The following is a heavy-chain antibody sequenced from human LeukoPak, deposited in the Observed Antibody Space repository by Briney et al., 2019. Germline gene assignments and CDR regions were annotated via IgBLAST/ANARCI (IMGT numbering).Heavy chain of an antibody. CDR1: GYTFTSYG. CDR3: ARDYYDSSGYYFVY. V-gene: IGHV1-18*01. CDR2: ISAYNGNA. J-gene: IGHJ4*02. D-gene: IGHD3-22*01. Sequence: ASVKVSCKASGYTFTSYGISWVRQAPGQGLEWMGWISAYNGNANYAQKLQGRVTMTTDTSTSTAYMELRSLRSDDTAVHYCARDYYDSSGYYFVYWGQGTLVTVSS.